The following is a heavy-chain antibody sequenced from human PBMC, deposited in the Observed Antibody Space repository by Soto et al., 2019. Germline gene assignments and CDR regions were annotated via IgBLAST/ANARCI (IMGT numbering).Heavy chain of an antibody. D-gene: IGHD5-18*01. CDR2: IYPGDSDT. V-gene: IGHV5-51*01. J-gene: IGHJ4*02. Sequence: ESLKISCQGSGNSFTTYWIAWVRQMPGKGLEWMGIIYPGDSDTRYSPSFQGQVTISADKPISTAYLQWSSLKASDTAMYYCARQGYTYGYDYWGQGTLVTVSS. CDR3: ARQGYTYGYDY. CDR1: GNSFTTYW.